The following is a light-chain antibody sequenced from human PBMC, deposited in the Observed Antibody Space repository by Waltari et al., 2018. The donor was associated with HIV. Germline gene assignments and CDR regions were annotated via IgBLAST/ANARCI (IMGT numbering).Light chain of an antibody. J-gene: IGLJ2*01. CDR2: DVN. V-gene: IGLV2-23*02. Sequence: QSAPTQPASVSGSPGQSVTISCPWTNTDVGSSDPFSWFHQSSSGAPKLLIYDVNQRPSGISDRFSGSKSGKTTSLTISRLQIEDEGDYFCCSYAGNSVVVFGGGTKLTVL. CDR3: CSYAGNSVVV. CDR1: NTDVGSSDP.